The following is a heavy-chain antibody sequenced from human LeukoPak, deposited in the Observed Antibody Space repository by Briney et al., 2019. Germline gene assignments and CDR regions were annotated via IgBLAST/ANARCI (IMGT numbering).Heavy chain of an antibody. CDR3: ARVLKVNYYDSSGYYHYYFDY. J-gene: IGHJ4*02. CDR2: ISAYNGNT. CDR1: GYTFTSYG. D-gene: IGHD3-22*01. V-gene: IGHV1-18*01. Sequence: ASVKVSCKASGYTFTSYGISWVRQAPGQGLEWMGWISAYNGNTNYAQKLQGRVTMTTDTSMSTAYMELRSLRSDDTAVYYCARVLKVNYYDSSGYYHYYFDYWGQGTLVTVSS.